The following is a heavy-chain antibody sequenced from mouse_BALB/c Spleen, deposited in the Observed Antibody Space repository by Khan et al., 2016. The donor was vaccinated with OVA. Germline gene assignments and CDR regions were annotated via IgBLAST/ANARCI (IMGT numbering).Heavy chain of an antibody. J-gene: IGHJ3*01. CDR1: GFTFSTYG. CDR3: ARLAYYYGSEGFAY. CDR2: ISSGGSYT. D-gene: IGHD1-1*01. V-gene: IGHV5-6*01. Sequence: EVELVESGGDLVKPGGSLKLSCAASGFTFSTYGMSWVRQTPDKRLEWVATISSGGSYTYYPDSVKGRFTISRDNAKNTLYLQMSSLKSEDTAMYYCARLAYYYGSEGFAYWGQETLVTVSA.